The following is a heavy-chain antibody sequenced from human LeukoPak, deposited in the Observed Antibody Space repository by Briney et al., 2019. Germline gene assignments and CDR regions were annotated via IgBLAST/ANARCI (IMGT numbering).Heavy chain of an antibody. CDR2: MNPNSGNT. V-gene: IGHV1-8*01. Sequence: GASVKVSCKASGYTYTSYDMNLVRQATGQGLEWMAWMNPNSGNTGYAQNFEGRVTLTRDTSINTAYMELSSLRYEDTALYYCVRGGGHYDTSGNYFIRTPESWGEGTLVTVSS. J-gene: IGHJ5*02. CDR3: VRGGGHYDTSGNYFIRTPES. D-gene: IGHD3-22*01. CDR1: GYTYTSYD.